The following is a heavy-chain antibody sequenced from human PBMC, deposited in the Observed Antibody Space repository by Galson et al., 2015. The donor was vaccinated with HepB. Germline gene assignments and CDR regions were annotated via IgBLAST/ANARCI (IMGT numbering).Heavy chain of an antibody. CDR2: R. CDR1: GFTFSRYA. CDR3: ARSPAAAAFFDF. V-gene: IGHV3-33*01. J-gene: IGHJ4*02. D-gene: IGHD6-13*01. Sequence: SLRLSCAASGFTFSRYAMHWVRQAPGKGLECVALRDSVKGRFTISRDYSKSTLYLKMNSLRDEDTAIYYCARSPAAAAFFDFWGQGTLLTVSS.